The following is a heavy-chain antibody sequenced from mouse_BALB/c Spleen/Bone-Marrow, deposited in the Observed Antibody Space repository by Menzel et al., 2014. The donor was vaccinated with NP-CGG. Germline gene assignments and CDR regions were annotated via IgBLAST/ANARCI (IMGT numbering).Heavy chain of an antibody. CDR2: IWAGGGT. J-gene: IGHJ2*01. V-gene: IGHV2-9*02. Sequence: VMLVESGPGLVAPSQSLSNTWTVSGFSLTSYGAHWVRQPPGKGLECLGIIWAGGGTNDNSVLMSRLSISKDKSKGQVFLKMNCLQSDDTTMYYCAISYFGTCEYYFDFWGQGTTLTVSS. CDR3: AISYFGTCEYYFDF. D-gene: IGHD2-10*01. CDR1: GFSLTSYG.